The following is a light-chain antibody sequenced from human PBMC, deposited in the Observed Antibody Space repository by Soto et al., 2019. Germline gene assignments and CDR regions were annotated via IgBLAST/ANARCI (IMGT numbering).Light chain of an antibody. CDR2: YVS. V-gene: IGLV2-11*01. CDR1: SSDVV. J-gene: IGLJ3*02. Sequence: QSALTQPRSVSGSPGQSVTISCTGTSSDVVSWYQQRPGKAPKLIIFYVSQRPSGVPDRFSASKSGNTASLTISGLQAEDEADYYCCSSAGGFTWVFGGGTKLTV. CDR3: CSSAGGFTWV.